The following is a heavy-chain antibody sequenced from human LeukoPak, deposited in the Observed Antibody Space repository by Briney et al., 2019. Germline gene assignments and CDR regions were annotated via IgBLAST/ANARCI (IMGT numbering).Heavy chain of an antibody. CDR1: GYTFTSYA. Sequence: ATVKVSCKASGYTFTSYAMNWVRQAPGQGLEWMGWINTNTGNPTYAQGFTGRFVFSLDTSVSTAYLQISSLKAEDTAVYYCARDRCTNGVCTFNWFDPWGQGTLVTVSS. J-gene: IGHJ5*02. CDR3: ARDRCTNGVCTFNWFDP. V-gene: IGHV7-4-1*02. CDR2: INTNTGNP. D-gene: IGHD2-8*01.